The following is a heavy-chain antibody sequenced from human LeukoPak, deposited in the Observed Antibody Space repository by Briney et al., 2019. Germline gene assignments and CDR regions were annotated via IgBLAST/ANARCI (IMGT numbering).Heavy chain of an antibody. CDR2: IYYSGST. D-gene: IGHD1-26*01. J-gene: IGHJ6*02. Sequence: SETLSLTCTVSGGSISSYYWSWIRQPPGKGLEWIGYIYYSGSTNYNPSLKSRVTISVDTSKNQFSLKLSSVTAADTAVYYCARTVSGDYYGMDVWGQGTTVTVSS. CDR3: ARTVSGDYYGMDV. V-gene: IGHV4-59*08. CDR1: GGSISSYY.